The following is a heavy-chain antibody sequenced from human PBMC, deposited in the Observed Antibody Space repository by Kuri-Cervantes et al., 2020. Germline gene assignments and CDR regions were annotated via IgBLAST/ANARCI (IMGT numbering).Heavy chain of an antibody. D-gene: IGHD6-13*01. V-gene: IGHV4-31*01. Sequence: LRLSCTVSGGSISSGGYYWSWIRQHPGKGLEWIGYIYYSGSTYYNPSLKSLVTISVDTSKNQFSLKLSSVTAADTAVYYCARDPPDSISGPGWFDPWGQGTLVTVSS. J-gene: IGHJ5*02. CDR2: IYYSGST. CDR1: GGSISSGGYY. CDR3: ARDPPDSISGPGWFDP.